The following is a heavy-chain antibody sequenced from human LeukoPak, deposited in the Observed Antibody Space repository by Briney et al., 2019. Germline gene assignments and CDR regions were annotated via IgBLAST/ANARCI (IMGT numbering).Heavy chain of an antibody. D-gene: IGHD3-3*01. Sequence: ASVKVSCKASGYTFTSYAMNWVRRAPGQGLEWMGWTNTNTGNPTYAQGFTGRFVFSLDTSVSTAYLQTSSLKAEDTAVYYCARHLYDFWSGSAVYFSYGMDVWGQGTTVTVSS. CDR2: TNTNTGNP. J-gene: IGHJ6*02. V-gene: IGHV7-4-1*02. CDR3: ARHLYDFWSGSAVYFSYGMDV. CDR1: GYTFTSYA.